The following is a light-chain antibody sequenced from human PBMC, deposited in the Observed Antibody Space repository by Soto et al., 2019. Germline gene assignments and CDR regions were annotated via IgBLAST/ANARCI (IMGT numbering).Light chain of an antibody. J-gene: IGKJ4*01. CDR2: KAS. CDR1: QSISCW. Sequence: IQMTQSASTLSASVVDSVNITWLASQSISCWFAWYQQKPGKAPKFLIYKASTLQQGVPSRFSGSGFGTEFTLTISGLQPDDFAIYYCQQYDQVSPFTFGGGTKVDI. CDR3: QQYDQVSPFT. V-gene: IGKV1-5*03.